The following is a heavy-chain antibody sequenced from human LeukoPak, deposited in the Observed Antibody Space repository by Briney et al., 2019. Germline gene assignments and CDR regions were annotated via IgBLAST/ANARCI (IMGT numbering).Heavy chain of an antibody. J-gene: IGHJ4*02. V-gene: IGHV4-61*01. CDR3: ARDGDYGDYSFDY. Sequence: SETLSLTCTVSGGSVSSGIYYWSWIRQPPGKGLERIGYIYYSGSTNYNPSLKSRVTISVDTSKNQFSLKLSSVTAADTAVYYCARDGDYGDYSFDYWGQGTLVTVSS. D-gene: IGHD4-17*01. CDR1: GGSVSSGIYY. CDR2: IYYSGST.